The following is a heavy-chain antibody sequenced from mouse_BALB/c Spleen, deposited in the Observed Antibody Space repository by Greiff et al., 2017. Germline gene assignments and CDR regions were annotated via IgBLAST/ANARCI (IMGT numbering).Heavy chain of an antibody. V-gene: IGHV1-69*02. CDR1: GYTFTSYW. D-gene: IGHD1-1*01. J-gene: IGHJ2*01. CDR2: IDPSDSET. Sequence: QVQLQQPGAELVKPGAPVKLSCKASGYTFTSYWMNWVKQRPGRGLEWIGRIDPSDSETHYNQKFKDKATLTVDKSSSTAYIQLSSLTSEDSAVYYCARDYGSHWGQGTTLTVSS. CDR3: ARDYGSH.